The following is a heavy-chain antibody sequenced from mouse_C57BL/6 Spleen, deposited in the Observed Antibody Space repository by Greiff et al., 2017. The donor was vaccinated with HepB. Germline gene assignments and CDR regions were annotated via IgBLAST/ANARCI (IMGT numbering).Heavy chain of an antibody. D-gene: IGHD1-1*02. CDR1: GYAFTNYL. CDR3: AREGQYGNVYY. CDR2: INPGSGGT. J-gene: IGHJ2*01. V-gene: IGHV1-54*01. Sequence: QVQLKQSGAELVRPGTSVKVSCKASGYAFTNYLIEWVKQRPGQGLEWIGVINPGSGGTNYNEKFKGKATLTADKSSSTAYMQLSSLTSEDSAVYFCAREGQYGNVYYWGQGTTLTVSS.